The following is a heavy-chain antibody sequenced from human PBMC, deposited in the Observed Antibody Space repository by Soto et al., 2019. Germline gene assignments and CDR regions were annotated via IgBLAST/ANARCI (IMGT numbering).Heavy chain of an antibody. V-gene: IGHV1-18*01. Sequence: QVNLVQSGAEVKNPGASVKVSCKASGYTFTNYPLAWVRRAPGHGLEWMGWISAHSGDTHYAQKFQDRVTMTTDTSTDTAYLAVRSLPSDDTAVYYCARAIGRLFVAPAYGGNGTLVTVSS. D-gene: IGHD2-15*01. CDR2: ISAHSGDT. J-gene: IGHJ4*01. CDR1: GYTFTNYP. CDR3: ARAIGRLFVAPAY.